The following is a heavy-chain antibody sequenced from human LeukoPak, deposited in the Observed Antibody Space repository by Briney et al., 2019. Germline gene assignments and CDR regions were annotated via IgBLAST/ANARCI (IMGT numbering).Heavy chain of an antibody. D-gene: IGHD6-19*01. CDR3: ARSPNSSGWPRIFDS. V-gene: IGHV3-30*04. Sequence: PGGSLRLSCAASGFTFSSYAMHWVRQSPGKGLEWVAIIPSDGGNKYYTDSVRGRFTISRDNFKNTLHLQMNSLRAEDTAVYYCARSPNSSGWPRIFDSWGQGALVTVSS. CDR2: IPSDGGNK. J-gene: IGHJ4*02. CDR1: GFTFSSYA.